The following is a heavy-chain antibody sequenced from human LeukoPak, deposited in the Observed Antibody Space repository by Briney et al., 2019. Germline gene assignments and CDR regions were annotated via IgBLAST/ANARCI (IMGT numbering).Heavy chain of an antibody. J-gene: IGHJ4*02. Sequence: PSETLSLTCAVYGGSFNGYYWSWIRQPPGKGLEWIGEINHSGSTNYNPSLKSRVSIPVDTSKNQFSLKLSSVTAADTAVYYCAREGYYYDTNGYPAFDYWGQGTLVTVSS. CDR3: AREGYYYDTNGYPAFDY. V-gene: IGHV4-34*01. CDR1: GGSFNGYY. D-gene: IGHD3-22*01. CDR2: INHSGST.